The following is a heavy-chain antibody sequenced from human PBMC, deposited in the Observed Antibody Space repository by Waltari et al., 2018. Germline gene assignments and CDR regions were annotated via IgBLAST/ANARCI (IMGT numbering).Heavy chain of an antibody. CDR3: AKRRGHSSGWPIDY. CDR2: ISGSGGSK. CDR1: GFNFSSYA. Sequence: EVQLVESGGGLVQPGGSLRLSCEASGFNFSSYAMIWVRQAPGKGLEWVSAISGSGGSKYYADSVKGRFTISRDNSKNTLYLQMNSLRAEDTAVYYCAKRRGHSSGWPIDYWGQGTLVTGSS. V-gene: IGHV3-23*04. D-gene: IGHD6-19*01. J-gene: IGHJ4*02.